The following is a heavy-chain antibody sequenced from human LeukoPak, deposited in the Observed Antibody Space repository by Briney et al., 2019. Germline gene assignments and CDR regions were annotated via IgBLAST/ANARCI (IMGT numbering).Heavy chain of an antibody. CDR1: GFTFSSYG. D-gene: IGHD2-21*02. CDR3: AREVVTAVASWFDP. J-gene: IGHJ5*02. Sequence: PGRSLRLSCAASGFTFSSYGTHWVRQAPGKGLEWVAVIWYDGSNKYYADSVKGRFTISRDNSKNTLYLQMNSLRAEDTAVYYCAREVVTAVASWFDPWGQGTLVTVSS. V-gene: IGHV3-33*01. CDR2: IWYDGSNK.